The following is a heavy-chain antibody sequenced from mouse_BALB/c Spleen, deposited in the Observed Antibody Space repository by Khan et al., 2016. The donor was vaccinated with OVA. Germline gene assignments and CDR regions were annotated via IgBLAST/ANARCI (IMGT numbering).Heavy chain of an antibody. CDR3: ARQPYYHYNIMDY. CDR1: GFSLTNYG. Sequence: QVQLKESGPGLVAPSQSLSITCTISGFSLTNYGVHWVRQPPGKGLEWLVVRWSDGSTTYNSALKSRLTVDKDNSKSQVFLKMNSLQTDDTAMYFCARQPYYHYNIMDYWGQGTSVTVSS. V-gene: IGHV2-6-1*01. CDR2: RWSDGST. D-gene: IGHD2-10*01. J-gene: IGHJ4*01.